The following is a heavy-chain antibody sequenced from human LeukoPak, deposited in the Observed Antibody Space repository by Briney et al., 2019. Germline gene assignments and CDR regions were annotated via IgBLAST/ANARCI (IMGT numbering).Heavy chain of an antibody. CDR1: GGTFSSYA. Sequence: SVKVSCKASGGTFSSYAISWVRQAPGQGLEWMGRIIPILGIANYAQKFQGRVTITADKSTSTAYMELSSLRSEDTAVYYCVTSYCGGDCVDYWGQGTLVTVSS. CDR3: VTSYCGGDCVDY. V-gene: IGHV1-69*04. J-gene: IGHJ4*02. D-gene: IGHD2-21*02. CDR2: IIPILGIA.